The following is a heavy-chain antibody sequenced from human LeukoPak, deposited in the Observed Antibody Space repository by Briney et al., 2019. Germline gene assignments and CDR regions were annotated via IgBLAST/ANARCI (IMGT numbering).Heavy chain of an antibody. D-gene: IGHD3-10*01. V-gene: IGHV3-30*02. Sequence: GGSLRLSCAASGFTFSSYGMHWVRQAPGKGLEWVAFIRYDGSNKYYADSVKGRFTISRDNSKNTLYLQMKSLTTEDTAVYYCAKGGGELGSGSLDYWGQGTLVTVSS. J-gene: IGHJ4*02. CDR3: AKGGGELGSGSLDY. CDR1: GFTFSSYG. CDR2: IRYDGSNK.